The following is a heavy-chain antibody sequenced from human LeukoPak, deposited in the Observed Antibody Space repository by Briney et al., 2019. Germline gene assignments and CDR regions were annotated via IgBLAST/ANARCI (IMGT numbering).Heavy chain of an antibody. V-gene: IGHV3-23*01. CDR3: AKGDIVVVVAAYPFDY. CDR1: GFTFSSYA. Sequence: GSLRLSCAASGFTFSSYAMSWVRQAPGKGLEWVSAISGSGGSTYYADSVKGRFTISRDNSKNTLYLQMNSLRAEDTAVYYCAKGDIVVVVAAYPFDYWGQGTLVTVSS. CDR2: ISGSGGST. J-gene: IGHJ4*02. D-gene: IGHD2-15*01.